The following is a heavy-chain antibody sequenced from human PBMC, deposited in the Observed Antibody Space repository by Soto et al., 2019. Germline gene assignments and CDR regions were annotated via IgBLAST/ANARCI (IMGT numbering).Heavy chain of an antibody. CDR2: VNPNTGNT. J-gene: IGHJ5*01. CDR3: ARAYGAGSFDF. CDR1: GYTFRSYD. Sequence: QVQLVQSGAEVKKPGASVKVSCTGSGYTFRSYDIHLVRQATGQGIEWMGWVNPNTGNTGYAQKFQGRVTMTRDMSKSSAYMEVNSLTSEDTAIYYCARAYGAGSFDFWGQGTLVSVSS. D-gene: IGHD3-10*01. V-gene: IGHV1-8*01.